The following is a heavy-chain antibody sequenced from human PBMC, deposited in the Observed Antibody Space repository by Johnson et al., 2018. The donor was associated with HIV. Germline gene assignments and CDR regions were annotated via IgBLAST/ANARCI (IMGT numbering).Heavy chain of an antibody. J-gene: IGHJ3*02. CDR2: IWYDGRKK. Sequence: QVQLVESGGGVVQPGGSLRLSCAASGFTVSSNYMSWLRQAPGKGLEWVAVIWYDGRKKYYVESVQGRFTISRDNSKNTLYLQMNSLRAEDTGLYYCVRDQGYYDSSGYPDAFDIWGQGTMVTVSS. D-gene: IGHD3-22*01. CDR1: GFTVSSNY. V-gene: IGHV3-33*08. CDR3: VRDQGYYDSSGYPDAFDI.